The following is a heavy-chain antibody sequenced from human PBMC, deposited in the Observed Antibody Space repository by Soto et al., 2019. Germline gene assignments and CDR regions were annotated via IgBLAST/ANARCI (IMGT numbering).Heavy chain of an antibody. CDR2: ISVYNGNT. D-gene: IGHD2-15*01. CDR1: GYSFTSYG. J-gene: IGHJ2*01. Sequence: QVQLVQSGAEVKKPGASVKVSCKASGYSFTSYGISWVRQAPGQGLEWMGWISVYNGNTNYAQKFQGRVTMTTEIXTXXADMERRSLRTDATAVYYCARVSLLDPRQNGYFDLWGRGTLVTVSS. CDR3: ARVSLLDPRQNGYFDL. V-gene: IGHV1-18*01.